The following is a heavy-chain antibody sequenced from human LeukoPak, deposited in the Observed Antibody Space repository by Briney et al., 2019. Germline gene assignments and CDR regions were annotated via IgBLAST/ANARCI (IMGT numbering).Heavy chain of an antibody. D-gene: IGHD2-2*01. Sequence: GGSLRLSCAASGFTFSSYWMHWVRQGPGKGLVWVSRINSDGSSTTYAESVKGRFTISRDNARNAVDLQMNSLGVEDTAVYYCPSAPPVSVGYCSSASCQADYWGQGTLVTVSS. CDR2: INSDGSST. CDR3: PSAPPVSVGYCSSASCQADY. CDR1: GFTFSSYW. V-gene: IGHV3-74*01. J-gene: IGHJ4*02.